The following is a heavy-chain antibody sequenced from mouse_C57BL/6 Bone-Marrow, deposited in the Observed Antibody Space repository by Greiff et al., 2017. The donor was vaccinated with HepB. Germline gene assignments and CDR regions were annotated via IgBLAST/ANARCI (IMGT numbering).Heavy chain of an antibody. Sequence: VQLQQSGAELVRPGASVKLSCTASGFNIKDDYMHWVKQRPEQGLEWFGWIDHENGDPEYASKFQGKATITADTSSNTAYLQLSSLTSEDTAVYYCTTPYGSSYEAWCAYWGQGTLVTVSA. V-gene: IGHV14-4*01. CDR2: IDHENGDP. D-gene: IGHD1-1*01. CDR1: GFNIKDDY. CDR3: TTPYGSSYEAWCAY. J-gene: IGHJ3*01.